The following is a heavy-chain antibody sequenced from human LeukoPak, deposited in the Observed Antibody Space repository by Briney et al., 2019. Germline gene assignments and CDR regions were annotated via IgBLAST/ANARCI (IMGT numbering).Heavy chain of an antibody. D-gene: IGHD5-18*01. CDR3: AGFGPLSTWIRLVPFDY. J-gene: IGHJ4*02. V-gene: IGHV1-18*01. Sequence: ASVKVSCKASGYTFISYGISWVRQAPGQGLEWMGWISAYNGNTNYAQKLQGRVTMTTDTSTSTAYMELRSLRSDDTAVYYCAGFGPLSTWIRLVPFDYWGQETLVTVSS. CDR1: GYTFISYG. CDR2: ISAYNGNT.